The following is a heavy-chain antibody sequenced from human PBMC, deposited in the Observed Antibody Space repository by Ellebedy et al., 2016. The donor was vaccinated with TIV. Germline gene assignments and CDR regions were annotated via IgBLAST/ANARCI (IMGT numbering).Heavy chain of an antibody. V-gene: IGHV3-15*01. CDR3: ALEYGDPETYFDF. CDR2: IKSESDGGTA. D-gene: IGHD4-17*01. J-gene: IGHJ4*02. CDR1: GFSFSHAW. Sequence: PGGSLRLSCAVSGFSFSHAWMSWVRQTAKKGLEWVGHIKSESDGGTADYAASVRGRFTISRDDSKSTMFLQMNSLKTEDTGVYYCALEYGDPETYFDFWGQGTPVTVSS.